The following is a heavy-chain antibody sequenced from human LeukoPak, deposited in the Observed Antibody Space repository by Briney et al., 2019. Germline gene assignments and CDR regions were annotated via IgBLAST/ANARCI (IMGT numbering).Heavy chain of an antibody. D-gene: IGHD3-22*01. Sequence: GGSLRLSCAASGFTVSSNYMNWVRQAPGKGLEWVSVIYGGGRTHYADSVKGRFTVSRDNSKNTLDLQMSRLRAGDTAVYYCARAPGSSGYGYYFDYWGQGTLVTVSS. J-gene: IGHJ4*02. CDR1: GFTVSSNY. CDR2: IYGGGRT. V-gene: IGHV3-66*01. CDR3: ARAPGSSGYGYYFDY.